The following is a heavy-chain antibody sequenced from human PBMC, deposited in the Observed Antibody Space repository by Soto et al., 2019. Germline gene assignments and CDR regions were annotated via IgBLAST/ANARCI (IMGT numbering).Heavy chain of an antibody. CDR3: ARDNHYDGGSYYHAFDY. CDR2: LNVGNGST. Sequence: ASVKVSCKASGYTFISYSMHWVRQAPGQRLEWMGWLNVGNGSTKYSQKFQGRFTISRDNAKNTLYLQMNSLRDEDTAVYFCARDNHYDGGSYYHAFDYWGQGALVTVSS. J-gene: IGHJ4*02. CDR1: GYTFISYS. V-gene: IGHV1-3*01. D-gene: IGHD3-22*01.